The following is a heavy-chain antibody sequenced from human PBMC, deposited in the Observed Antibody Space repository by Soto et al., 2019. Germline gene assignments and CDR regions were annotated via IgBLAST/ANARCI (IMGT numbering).Heavy chain of an antibody. D-gene: IGHD3-10*01. CDR3: ARSFLHRAQLGYGSGSYHVDY. CDR2: INSDGSST. V-gene: IGHV3-74*01. CDR1: GFTFSSYW. Sequence: GGSLRLSCAASGFTFSSYWMHWVRQAPGKGLVWVSRINSDGSSTSYADSVKGRFTISRDNAKNTLYLQMNSLRAEDTAVYYCARSFLHRAQLGYGSGSYHVDYWGQGTLVTVSS. J-gene: IGHJ4*02.